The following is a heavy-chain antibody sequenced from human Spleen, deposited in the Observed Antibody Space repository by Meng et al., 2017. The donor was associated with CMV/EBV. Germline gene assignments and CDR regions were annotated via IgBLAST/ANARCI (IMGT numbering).Heavy chain of an antibody. CDR3: ARWRSGYYGNWFDP. CDR1: GFTLSDYY. D-gene: IGHD3-3*01. CDR2: ISSSGSTI. Sequence: GGSLRLSCAASGFTLSDYYMSWIRQAPGKGLEWVSYISSSGSTIYYADSVKGRFTISRDNAKNSLYLQMNSLRAEDTAVYYCARWRSGYYGNWFDPWGQGTLVTVSS. J-gene: IGHJ5*02. V-gene: IGHV3-11*04.